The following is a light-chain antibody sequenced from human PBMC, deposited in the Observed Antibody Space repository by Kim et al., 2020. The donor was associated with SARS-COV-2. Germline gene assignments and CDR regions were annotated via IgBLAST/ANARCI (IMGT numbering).Light chain of an antibody. CDR3: QAWDSSTVV. Sequence: LSPGQTASITCSGDKLGDKYACWYKQKPGQSPVLVIYQDSKRPSGIPERFSGSNSGNTATLTISGTQAMDEADYYCQAWDSSTVVFGGGTQLTVL. CDR2: QDS. J-gene: IGLJ2*01. V-gene: IGLV3-1*01. CDR1: KLGDKY.